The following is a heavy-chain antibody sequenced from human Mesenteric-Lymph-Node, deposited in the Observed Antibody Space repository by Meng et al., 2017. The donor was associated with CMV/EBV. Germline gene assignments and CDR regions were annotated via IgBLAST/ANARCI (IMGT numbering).Heavy chain of an antibody. V-gene: IGHV3-72*01. Sequence: GESLKISCAASGFTFSDHYMDWVRQAPGKGLEWIGRSRNKANSYTTEYAASVKGRFTISRDDSGNSLYLQMNSLESEDTAVYYCAKLVGGDYFDSWGQGTLVTVSS. CDR2: SRNKANSYTT. CDR3: AKLVGGDYFDS. CDR1: GFTFSDHY. J-gene: IGHJ4*02. D-gene: IGHD1-26*01.